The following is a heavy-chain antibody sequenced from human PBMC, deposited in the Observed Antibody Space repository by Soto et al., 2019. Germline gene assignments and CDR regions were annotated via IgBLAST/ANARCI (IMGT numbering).Heavy chain of an antibody. J-gene: IGHJ6*03. Sequence: GGSLRLSCAASGFTFSSYGMHWVRQAPGKGLEWVAVIWYDGSNKYYADSVKGRFTISRDNSKNTLYLQMNSLRAEDTAVYYCAREGTGYYYYYMDVWGKGTTVTVSS. CDR2: IWYDGSNK. CDR1: GFTFSSYG. CDR3: AREGTGYYYYYMDV. V-gene: IGHV3-33*01.